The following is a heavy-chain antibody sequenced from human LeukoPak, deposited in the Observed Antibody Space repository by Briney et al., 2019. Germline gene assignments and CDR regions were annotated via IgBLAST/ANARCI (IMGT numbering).Heavy chain of an antibody. Sequence: GGSLRLSCAASGFTFSSYWMSWVRQAPGKGLEWVANIKQDGSEKYYVDSVKGRFTISRDNAKNSLYLQMNSLRAEDTAVYYCARSDYGDFYDAFDIWGQGTMVTVSS. D-gene: IGHD4-17*01. CDR1: GFTFSSYW. J-gene: IGHJ3*02. V-gene: IGHV3-7*01. CDR3: ARSDYGDFYDAFDI. CDR2: IKQDGSEK.